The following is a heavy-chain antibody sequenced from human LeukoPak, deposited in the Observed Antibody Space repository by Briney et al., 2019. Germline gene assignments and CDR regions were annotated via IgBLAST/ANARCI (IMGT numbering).Heavy chain of an antibody. J-gene: IGHJ3*02. CDR1: GFTFNSYG. V-gene: IGHV3-30*02. CDR2: IRYDGSNK. CDR3: ARVKDFAPGAFDI. D-gene: IGHD2-15*01. Sequence: GGSLGLSCAASGFTFNSYGMHWVRQAPGKGLEWVAFIRYDGSNKYYADSVKGRFTISRDNSKNTLYLQMNSLRAEDTAVYYCARVKDFAPGAFDIWGQGTMVTVSS.